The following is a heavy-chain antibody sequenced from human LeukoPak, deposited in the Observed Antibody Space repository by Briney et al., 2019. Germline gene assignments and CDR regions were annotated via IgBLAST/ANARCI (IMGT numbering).Heavy chain of an antibody. CDR2: ISGDGGST. Sequence: PRGSLRLSCAASGFTFDDYAMHWVRQAPGKGLEWVSLISGDGGSTYYADSVKGRFTISRDNSKNSLYLQMNSLRAEDTAVYYCANRGSGWYFDYWGQGTLVTVSS. CDR1: GFTFDDYA. V-gene: IGHV3-43*02. CDR3: ANRGSGWYFDY. J-gene: IGHJ4*02. D-gene: IGHD6-19*01.